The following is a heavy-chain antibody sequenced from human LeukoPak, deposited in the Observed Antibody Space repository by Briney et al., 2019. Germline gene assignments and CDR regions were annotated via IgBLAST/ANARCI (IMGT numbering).Heavy chain of an antibody. CDR1: GFTFSSYG. V-gene: IGHV3-33*01. J-gene: IGHJ3*02. Sequence: PGRSLRLSCAAPGFTFSSYGMHWVRPAPGQGPGWVAVIWYDGSNKYYADSVKGRFTISRDNSKNTLYLQKNSLRAEDTAVYYCARVRMVAAAGTGFDAFDIWGQGTMVTVSS. D-gene: IGHD6-13*01. CDR2: IWYDGSNK. CDR3: ARVRMVAAAGTGFDAFDI.